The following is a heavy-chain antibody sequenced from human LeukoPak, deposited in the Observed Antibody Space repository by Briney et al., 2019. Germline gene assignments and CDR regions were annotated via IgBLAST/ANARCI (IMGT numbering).Heavy chain of an antibody. CDR3: AKYSDYDYFDY. J-gene: IGHJ4*02. CDR1: GFTLSSYA. V-gene: IGHV3-23*01. D-gene: IGHD4-11*01. CDR2: ISNSGGTT. Sequence: GGSLRLSCAASGFTLSSYAMSWVRQAPGKGLEWVSGISNSGGTTYYADSVKGRFTISRDNSKNTLYLQMNSLRAEDTAVYYCAKYSDYDYFDYWGQGTLVTVSS.